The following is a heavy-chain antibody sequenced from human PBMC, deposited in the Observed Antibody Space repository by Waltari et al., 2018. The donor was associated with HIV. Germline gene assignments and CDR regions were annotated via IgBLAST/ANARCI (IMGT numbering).Heavy chain of an antibody. CDR1: GFTFNNHW. Sequence: EVQLVESGGGLVPPGGSLRLSCTVSGFTFNNHWMGWVRQAPGKGLEWVANINQDGSEKFYVESVKGRFTISRDNAKNSLYLQVNSLRGEDTAVYYCARDPYGSGSYDHWGQGNLVIVSS. D-gene: IGHD3-10*01. CDR2: INQDGSEK. V-gene: IGHV3-7*01. CDR3: ARDPYGSGSYDH. J-gene: IGHJ4*02.